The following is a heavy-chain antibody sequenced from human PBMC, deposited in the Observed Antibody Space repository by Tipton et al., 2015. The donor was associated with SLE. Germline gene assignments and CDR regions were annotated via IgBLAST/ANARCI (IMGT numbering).Heavy chain of an antibody. Sequence: SLRLSCVASGFTFSSYTMNWVRQAPGKGLEWVSYIGSGGGTIYYADSVKGRFSISRDNTKNSLFLQLNSLRAEDTAVYYCARESRNYRGYYMDVWGKGTTVTVSS. V-gene: IGHV3-48*01. CDR3: ARESRNYRGYYMDV. CDR1: GFTFSSYT. CDR2: IGSGGGTI. D-gene: IGHD1-14*01. J-gene: IGHJ6*03.